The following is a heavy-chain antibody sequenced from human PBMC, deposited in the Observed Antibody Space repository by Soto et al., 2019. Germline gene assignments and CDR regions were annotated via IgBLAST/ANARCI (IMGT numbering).Heavy chain of an antibody. J-gene: IGHJ4*02. CDR2: IDPSDSQT. D-gene: IGHD3-22*01. CDR1: GDSFAGYL. CDR3: ARQIYDSDTGPNFQYSFDS. V-gene: IGHV5-10-1*01. Sequence: PRESLKISCKGSGDSFAGYLITWVRQKPGKSLVLMGRIDPSDSQTYYSPSFRGHVTISVTKSITTVFLQWSSLRASDTAMYYCARQIYDSDTGPNFQYSFDSWGQGTPVTVSS.